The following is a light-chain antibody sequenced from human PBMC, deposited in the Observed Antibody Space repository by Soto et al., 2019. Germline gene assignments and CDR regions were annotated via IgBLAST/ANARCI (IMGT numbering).Light chain of an antibody. CDR2: DAS. CDR1: QDIKNY. CDR3: QQYDNRPLT. J-gene: IGKJ4*01. Sequence: DIHITQSPSSLSASVGDRVTITCQASQDIKNYLNWYQQKSGKAPKLLIYDASDLETGVPSRFSGSGSGTDFTFTINSLQPEDSATYCCQQYDNRPLTFGGGTKVDIK. V-gene: IGKV1-33*01.